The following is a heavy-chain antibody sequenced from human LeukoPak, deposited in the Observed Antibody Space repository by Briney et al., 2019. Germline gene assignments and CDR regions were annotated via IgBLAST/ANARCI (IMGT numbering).Heavy chain of an antibody. J-gene: IGHJ6*02. CDR1: GFTFSSYR. Sequence: SGGSLRLSCAASGFTFSSYRMNWARQAPGKGLEWVASINHNGNVNYYVDSVKGRFTISRDNAKNSLYLRMSNLRAEDTAVYFCARGGGLDVWGQGATVTVSS. CDR3: ARGGGLDV. D-gene: IGHD3-16*01. CDR2: INHNGNVN. V-gene: IGHV3-7*03.